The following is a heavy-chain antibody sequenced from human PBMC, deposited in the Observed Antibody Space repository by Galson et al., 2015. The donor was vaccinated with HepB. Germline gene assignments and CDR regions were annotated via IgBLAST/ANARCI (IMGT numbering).Heavy chain of an antibody. J-gene: IGHJ4*02. CDR1: GFTFSSYA. CDR3: ATLYPYYGSGSYWLDY. Sequence: SLRLSCAASGFTFSSYAMSWVRQAPGKGLEWVSAISGSGGSTYYADSVKGRFTISRDNSKNTLYLQMNSLRAEDTAVYYCATLYPYYGSGSYWLDYWGQGTLVTVSS. D-gene: IGHD3-10*01. CDR2: ISGSGGST. V-gene: IGHV3-23*01.